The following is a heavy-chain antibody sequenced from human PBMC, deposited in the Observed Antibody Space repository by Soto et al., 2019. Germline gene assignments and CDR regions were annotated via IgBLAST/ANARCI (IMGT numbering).Heavy chain of an antibody. CDR1: GFTFSSYS. D-gene: IGHD3-10*01. CDR2: ISSSSSYI. V-gene: IGHV3-21*01. J-gene: IGHJ6*02. CDR3: ARARRTMVRGVIPPYYYYGMDV. Sequence: GGSLRLSCAASGFTFSSYSMNWVRQAPGKGLEWVSSISSSSSYIYYADSVKGRFTISRDNAKNSLYLQMNSLRAEDTAVYYCARARRTMVRGVIPPYYYYGMDVWGQGTTVTVSS.